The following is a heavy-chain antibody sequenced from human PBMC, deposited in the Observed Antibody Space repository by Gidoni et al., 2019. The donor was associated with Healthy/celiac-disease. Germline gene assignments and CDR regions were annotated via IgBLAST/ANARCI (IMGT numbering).Heavy chain of an antibody. Sequence: VQLVESGGGVVQPGSSLRLSCAASGFTFSSYAMHGVPQAPGKGLEWVAVRSYDGSNKYYADSVKGRFTISRDNSKNTLYLQMNSLRAEDTAVDYCARDRGLSGDLGPSYLGQGTLVTVSS. J-gene: IGHJ4*02. CDR2: RSYDGSNK. V-gene: IGHV3-30-3*01. D-gene: IGHD2-21*01. CDR3: ARDRGLSGDLGPSY. CDR1: GFTFSSYA.